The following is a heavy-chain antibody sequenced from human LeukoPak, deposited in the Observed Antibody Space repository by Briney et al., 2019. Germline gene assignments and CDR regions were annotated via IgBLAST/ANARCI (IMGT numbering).Heavy chain of an antibody. D-gene: IGHD1-26*01. Sequence: PGGSLRLSCAASGFNFVDYAMHWVRQVPGKGLEWVSGISYNSGTIVYADSVKGRITISRDNVNKLFYLQMSSLRVEDTAFYFCAKGAGGSYGAYYFDSWGQGILVTVSS. J-gene: IGHJ4*02. CDR1: GFNFVDYA. CDR3: AKGAGGSYGAYYFDS. CDR2: ISYNSGTI. V-gene: IGHV3-9*01.